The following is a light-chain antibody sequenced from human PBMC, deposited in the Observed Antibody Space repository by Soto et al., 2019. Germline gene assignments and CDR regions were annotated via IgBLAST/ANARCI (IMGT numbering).Light chain of an antibody. CDR2: GNS. Sequence: QSVLTQPPSVSGAPGQRVTISCTGSSSNIGAGYDVHWYQQLPGTAPKLLIYGNSKRPSGVPDRLYGSKYGTSASLAITGLQAEDEADYYCQSYDSSLSGYVFGTGTKVTVL. J-gene: IGLJ1*01. CDR3: QSYDSSLSGYV. V-gene: IGLV1-40*01. CDR1: SSNIGAGYD.